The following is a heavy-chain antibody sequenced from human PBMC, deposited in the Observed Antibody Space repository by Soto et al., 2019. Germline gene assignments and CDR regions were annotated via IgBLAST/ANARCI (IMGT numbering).Heavy chain of an antibody. V-gene: IGHV1-3*01. CDR3: AREKWELLLGAFDI. J-gene: IGHJ3*02. CDR1: GYTFTSYA. D-gene: IGHD1-26*01. CDR2: INAGNGNT. Sequence: GASVKVSWKASGYTFTSYAMHWVGQAPGQRLEWMGWINAGNGNTKYSQKFQGRVTITRDTSASTAYMELSSLRSEDTAVYYCAREKWELLLGAFDIWGQGTMVTVSS.